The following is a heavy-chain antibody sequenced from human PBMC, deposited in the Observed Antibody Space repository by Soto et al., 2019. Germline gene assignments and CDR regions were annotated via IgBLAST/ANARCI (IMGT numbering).Heavy chain of an antibody. J-gene: IGHJ5*02. CDR2: ISYDGSNK. CDR1: GFNFRRYA. D-gene: IGHD2-15*01. CDR3: ARVPKPLVVAATSWFDP. V-gene: IGHV3-30-3*01. Sequence: PGRSNRHPYAASGFNFRRYAMHWVSQKPGKGLEWVAVISYDGSNKYYADSVRGRFTISRDNSKNTLYVQMNSLRVDDTAVYYCARVPKPLVVAATSWFDPWGQGTLVTVSS.